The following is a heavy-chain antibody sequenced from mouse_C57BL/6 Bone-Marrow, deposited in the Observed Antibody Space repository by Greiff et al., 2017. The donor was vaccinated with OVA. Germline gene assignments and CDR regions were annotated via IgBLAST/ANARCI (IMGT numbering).Heavy chain of an antibody. D-gene: IGHD1-1*01. V-gene: IGHV1-54*01. J-gene: IGHJ4*01. CDR2: INPGSGGT. CDR3: ARSELLYAMDY. Sequence: VQLQQSGAELVRPGTSVKVSCKASGYAFTNYLIEWVKQRPGQGLEWIGVINPGSGGTNYNEKFKGKATLTADKSSSTAYMQLSSLTSEDSAGYFGARSELLYAMDYWGQGTSVTVSS. CDR1: GYAFTNYL.